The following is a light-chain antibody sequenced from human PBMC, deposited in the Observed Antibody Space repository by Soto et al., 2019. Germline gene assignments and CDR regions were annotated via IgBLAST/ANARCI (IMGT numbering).Light chain of an antibody. CDR2: GAS. CDR1: QSVSSSY. Sequence: EIVLTQSPGTLSLSPGERATLSCRASQSVSSSYLAWYQQKPGQAPRLLIYGASSRATGIPDRCSGNGSGTDFTLTISRLEPEDFAVYYCQQYGSSPWTFGQGTKVEIK. J-gene: IGKJ1*01. CDR3: QQYGSSPWT. V-gene: IGKV3-20*01.